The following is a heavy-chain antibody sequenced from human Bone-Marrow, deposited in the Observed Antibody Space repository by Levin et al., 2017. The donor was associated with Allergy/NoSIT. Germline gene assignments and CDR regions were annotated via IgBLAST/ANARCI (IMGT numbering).Heavy chain of an antibody. CDR3: ARNQGYYYDSRGNDY. Sequence: LSLTCAASGFTFSSYAMHWVRQAPGKGLEWVAVISYDGSNKYYADSVKGRFTISRDNSKNTLYLQMNSLRAEDTAVYYCARNQGYYYDSRGNDYWGQGTLVTVSS. CDR2: ISYDGSNK. D-gene: IGHD3-22*01. CDR1: GFTFSSYA. V-gene: IGHV3-30-3*01. J-gene: IGHJ4*02.